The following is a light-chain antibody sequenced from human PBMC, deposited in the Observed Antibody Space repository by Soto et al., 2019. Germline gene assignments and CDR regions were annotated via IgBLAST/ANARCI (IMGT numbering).Light chain of an antibody. J-gene: IGKJ2*01. V-gene: IGKV4-1*01. Sequence: DIVMTQSPDSLAVSLGEMATINCTSGRSLFYSPHNKSYLAWYQQKVGQPPQMLIYWASTRESGVPDRFRGSGSGTDFTLTISSLQADDVSVYYCQQYYRAPRTFGQGTKVE. CDR2: WAS. CDR3: QQYYRAPRT. CDR1: RSLFYSPHNKSY.